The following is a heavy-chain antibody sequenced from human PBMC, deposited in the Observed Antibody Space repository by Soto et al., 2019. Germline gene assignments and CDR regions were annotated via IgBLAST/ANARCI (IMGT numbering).Heavy chain of an antibody. CDR3: ARGAYYYDSSGYYGMDV. V-gene: IGHV1-69*13. D-gene: IGHD3-22*01. CDR1: GGTFSSYA. Sequence: SVKVSCKASGGTFSSYAISWVRQAPGQGLEWMGGIIPIFGTANYAQKFQGRVTITADESTSTAYMELSSLRSEDTAVYYCARGAYYYDSSGYYGMDVWGQGTTVTRLL. J-gene: IGHJ6*02. CDR2: IIPIFGTA.